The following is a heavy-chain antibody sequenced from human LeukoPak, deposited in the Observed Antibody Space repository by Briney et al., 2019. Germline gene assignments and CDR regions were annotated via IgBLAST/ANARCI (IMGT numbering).Heavy chain of an antibody. J-gene: IGHJ3*02. CDR1: GYTHTSYG. D-gene: IGHD1-26*01. Sequence: ASVKVSFKASGYTHTSYGISWVREAPGQGREWMGWISAYNGNTNYAQKLQGRVTMTTDTSTSTAYMELRSLRSDDTAVYYCAAGGAAEGDAFDIWGQGTMVTVSS. CDR3: AAGGAAEGDAFDI. CDR2: ISAYNGNT. V-gene: IGHV1-18*01.